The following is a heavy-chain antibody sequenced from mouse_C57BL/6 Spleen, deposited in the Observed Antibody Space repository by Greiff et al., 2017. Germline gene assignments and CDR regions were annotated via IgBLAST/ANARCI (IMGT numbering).Heavy chain of an antibody. J-gene: IGHJ4*01. CDR1: GFTFSSYG. CDR2: ISSGGSYT. CDR3: ARPTHYYAMDY. V-gene: IGHV5-6*01. Sequence: EVKLLESGGDLVKPGGSLKLSCAASGFTFSSYGMSWVRQTPDQRLEWVATISSGGSYTYSPDSVKGRFTISRDNAKNTLYLQMSSLKSEDTAMYYCARPTHYYAMDYWGQGTSVTVSS. D-gene: IGHD2-10*01.